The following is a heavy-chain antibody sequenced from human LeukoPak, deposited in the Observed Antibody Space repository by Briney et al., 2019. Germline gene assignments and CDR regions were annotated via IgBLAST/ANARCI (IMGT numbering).Heavy chain of an antibody. V-gene: IGHV3-48*01. CDR2: ISERSSNI. CDR1: GFTFSSYS. CDR3: ARDVLAATGPF. D-gene: IGHD6-13*01. J-gene: IGHJ4*02. Sequence: GGSLRLSCAASGFTFSSYSMNWVRQAPGKGLEWVSFISERSSNIYYADSVKGRFTISRDNPKNSVYLQMNSLRAEDTAVYYCARDVLAATGPFWGQGTLVTASS.